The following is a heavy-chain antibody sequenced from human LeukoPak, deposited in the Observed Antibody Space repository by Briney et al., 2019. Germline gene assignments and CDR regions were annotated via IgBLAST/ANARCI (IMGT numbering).Heavy chain of an antibody. CDR2: TYYRSKWYN. CDR3: ARDQTGDLQFDY. J-gene: IGHJ4*02. CDR1: GDSVSNNRAA. D-gene: IGHD3-16*01. Sequence: SQTPSLTCAISGDSVSNNRAAWNWIRQSPSRGLEWLGRTYYRSKWYNNYAVSVKSRITINPDTSKNQFSLQLNSVTPEDTAVYFCARDQTGDLQFDYWGQGTLVTVSS. V-gene: IGHV6-1*01.